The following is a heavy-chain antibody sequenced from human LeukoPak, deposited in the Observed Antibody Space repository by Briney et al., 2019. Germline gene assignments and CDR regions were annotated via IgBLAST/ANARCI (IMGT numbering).Heavy chain of an antibody. D-gene: IGHD1-26*01. CDR2: IYYTGST. J-gene: IGHJ4*02. Sequence: SETLSLTCTVSGGSISSTSYYWGWIRQPPGKGLEWIGQIYYTGSTYYNPSLKSRVTISVDTSKSQFSLNLASVTAADTAVYYCARRGSGSLALFDYWGQGTLVTVSS. V-gene: IGHV4-39*01. CDR1: GGSISSTSYY. CDR3: ARRGSGSLALFDY.